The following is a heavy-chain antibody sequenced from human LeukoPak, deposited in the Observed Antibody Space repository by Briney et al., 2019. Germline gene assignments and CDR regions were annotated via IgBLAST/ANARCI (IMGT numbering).Heavy chain of an antibody. CDR3: AKAYYDYGVPDFDY. CDR1: GFTFSSYA. Sequence: PGGSLRLSCGASGFTFSSYAMSWVRQAPGKGLEWVSAISGSGGSTYYADSVKGRFTISRDNSKNTLYLQMNSLRAEDTAVYYCAKAYYDYGVPDFDYWGQGTLVTVSS. CDR2: ISGSGGST. J-gene: IGHJ4*02. D-gene: IGHD4-17*01. V-gene: IGHV3-23*01.